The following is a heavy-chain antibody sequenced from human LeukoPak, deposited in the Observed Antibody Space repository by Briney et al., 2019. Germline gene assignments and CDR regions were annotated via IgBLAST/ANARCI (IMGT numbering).Heavy chain of an antibody. J-gene: IGHJ4*02. Sequence: ASVKVSCKASGYTFTSNGISWVRQPPGQGLEWMGWISAYNGNTNYAQKLQGRVTMTTDKSTSTAYMELRSLRSDDTAVYYCARDDCGDTCYPGGYWGQGTLVTVSS. CDR3: ARDDCGDTCYPGGY. CDR1: GYTFTSNG. CDR2: ISAYNGNT. D-gene: IGHD2-21*01. V-gene: IGHV1-18*04.